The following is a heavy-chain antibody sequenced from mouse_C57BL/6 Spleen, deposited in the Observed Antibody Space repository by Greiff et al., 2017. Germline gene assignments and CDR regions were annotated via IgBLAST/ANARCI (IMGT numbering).Heavy chain of an antibody. J-gene: IGHJ2*01. CDR1: GFAFTNYL. Sequence: QVQLQQSGAELVRPGTSVKVSCTASGFAFTNYLIAWVQQRPGQGLEWIGLIIPGSGGTNYNGKFTGKATLTADKTSSTAYMQLSSLTSDDSAVYFCARQLRGYWGQGTTLTVSS. CDR2: IIPGSGGT. D-gene: IGHD3-1*01. CDR3: ARQLRGY. V-gene: IGHV1-54*01.